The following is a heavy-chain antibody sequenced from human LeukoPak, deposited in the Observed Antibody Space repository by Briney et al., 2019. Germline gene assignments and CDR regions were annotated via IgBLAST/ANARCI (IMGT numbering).Heavy chain of an antibody. Sequence: KSSQTLSLTCTVSGGSISSGGYYWSWIRQHPGKGLEWIGYIYYSGNTYYNPSLKSRVTISVDTSKNQFSLKLSSVTAADTAVYYCAREGDYGDLRGYYYGMDVWGQGTTVTVSS. CDR2: IYYSGNT. V-gene: IGHV4-31*03. CDR1: GGSISSGGYY. CDR3: AREGDYGDLRGYYYGMDV. D-gene: IGHD4-17*01. J-gene: IGHJ6*02.